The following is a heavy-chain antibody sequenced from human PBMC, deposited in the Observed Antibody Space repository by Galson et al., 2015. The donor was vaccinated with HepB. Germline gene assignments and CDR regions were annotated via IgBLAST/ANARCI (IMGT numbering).Heavy chain of an antibody. J-gene: IGHJ4*02. CDR2: ISRDGVT. CDR1: GFIFDNYA. CDR3: VKDWTRTESCGAGCLNS. D-gene: IGHD2-21*02. Sequence: SLRLSCAVSGFIFDNYAMTWVRQAPGRGLEWLSSISRDGVTYYADSVKGRFIISRDNSKSVLYLQMQSLRAEDTALYYWVKDWTRTESCGAGCLNSWGQGTLVTVSS. V-gene: IGHV3-23*01.